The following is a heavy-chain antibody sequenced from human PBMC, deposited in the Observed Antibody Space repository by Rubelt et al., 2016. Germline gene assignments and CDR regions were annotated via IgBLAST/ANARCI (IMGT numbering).Heavy chain of an antibody. CDR3: ARGSVANYYYGMDV. CDR2: IYYSGRT. Sequence: QVQLQQWGPGLVKPSETLSLTCTVSGGSISSYYWGWIRQPPGKGLEWIGSIYYSGRTYYNPSLKVRVTISVDTSKNQFSLKLSSVTAADTAVYYCARGSVANYYYGMDVWGQGTTVTVSS. V-gene: IGHV4-39*01. D-gene: IGHD5-12*01. CDR1: GGSISSYY. J-gene: IGHJ6*02.